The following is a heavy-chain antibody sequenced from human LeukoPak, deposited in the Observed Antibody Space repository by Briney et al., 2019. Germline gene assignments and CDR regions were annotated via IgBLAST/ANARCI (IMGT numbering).Heavy chain of an antibody. J-gene: IGHJ5*02. D-gene: IGHD3-10*01. V-gene: IGHV4-39*07. CDR3: ARDEPSMVRGVIGFDP. CDR1: GGSISSSSYY. Sequence: SETLSLTCTVSGGSISSSSYYWGWIRQPPGKGLEWIGSIYYSGSTYYNPSLKSRVTMSVDTSKNQFSLKLSSVTAADTAVYYCARDEPSMVRGVIGFDPWGQGTLVTVSS. CDR2: IYYSGST.